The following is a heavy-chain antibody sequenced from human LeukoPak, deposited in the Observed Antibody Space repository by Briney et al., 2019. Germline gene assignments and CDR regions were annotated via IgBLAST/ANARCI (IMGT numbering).Heavy chain of an antibody. V-gene: IGHV3-66*01. CDR3: AGCRWNYHYFEH. CDR1: GFTVSGNY. J-gene: IGHJ4*02. Sequence: TGGSLRLSCAASGFTVSGNYMTWVRQAPGKGLECASVIYSGGSTYYADSVEGRFTISRDNSKNTLYLHMNSLRAEDTAVYYCAGCRWNYHYFEHWGQGTLVTVSS. D-gene: IGHD1-7*01. CDR2: IYSGGST.